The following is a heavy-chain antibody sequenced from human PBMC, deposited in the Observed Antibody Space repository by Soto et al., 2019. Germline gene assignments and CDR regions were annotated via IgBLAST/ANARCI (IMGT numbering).Heavy chain of an antibody. J-gene: IGHJ4*02. CDR2: ILSDGSNK. CDR1: GCTLSSHA. V-gene: IGHV3-30-3*01. CDR3: ARDDEGGSDCDLGY. Sequence: QVQLVESGGGVVKPGRYLRLSCAVSGCTLSSHAMHWVRQAPGKGLEWVALILSDGSNKYYADSVKGRFTTSRDNSKNTMYLQMNSLSVEDTAVYYCARDDEGGSDCDLGYWGQGALVTVSS. D-gene: IGHD1-26*01.